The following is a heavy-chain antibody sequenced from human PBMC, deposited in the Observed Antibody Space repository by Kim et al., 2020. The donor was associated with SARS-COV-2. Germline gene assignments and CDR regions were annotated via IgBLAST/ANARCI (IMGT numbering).Heavy chain of an antibody. J-gene: IGHJ5*02. CDR3: ARLRKVFGVVIFRGNWFDP. V-gene: IGHV3-11*06. D-gene: IGHD3-3*01. Sequence: GRFTISRDNAKNSLYLQMNSLRAEDTAVYYCARLRKVFGVVIFRGNWFDPWGQGTLVTVSS.